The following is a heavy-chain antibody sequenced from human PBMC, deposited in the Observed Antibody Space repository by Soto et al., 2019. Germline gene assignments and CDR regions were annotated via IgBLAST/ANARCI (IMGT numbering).Heavy chain of an antibody. V-gene: IGHV1-69*12. CDR2: IIPKFGTI. Sequence: QVQLVQSGAEVKKPGSSVKVSCKPSGGTFSSYAITWVRQAPGQGLEWMGGIIPKFGTIDYAQKFQGRVTITADAYTTTDYMELSSLTSEDTAVYYCARVGLYCTDAVCNLYNYYCGMDVWGQGTTVTVSS. CDR1: GGTFSSYA. D-gene: IGHD2-8*01. J-gene: IGHJ6*02. CDR3: ARVGLYCTDAVCNLYNYYCGMDV.